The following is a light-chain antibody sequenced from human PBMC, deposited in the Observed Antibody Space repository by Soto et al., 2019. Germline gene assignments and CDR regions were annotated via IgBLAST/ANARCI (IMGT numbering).Light chain of an antibody. CDR1: SSDIGYYDY. CDR3: SSQAGYNAVV. CDR2: EGT. Sequence: QSALTQPPSASGSPGQSVTISCTGTSSDIGYYDYVSWYQQHPGKAPKVIISEGTKRPSGVPDRFSGSKSGNMAFLTVSGFQADDEADFHCSSQAGYNAVVVGGGTKLTVL. J-gene: IGLJ2*01. V-gene: IGLV2-8*01.